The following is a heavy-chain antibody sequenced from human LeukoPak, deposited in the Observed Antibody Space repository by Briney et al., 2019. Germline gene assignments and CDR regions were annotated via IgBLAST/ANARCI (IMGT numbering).Heavy chain of an antibody. D-gene: IGHD3-10*01. J-gene: IGHJ2*01. CDR2: TRNKANSYTT. Sequence: GGSLRLSCAASGFTFSDHCMDWVRQAPGKGLEWVGRTRNKANSYTTEYAASVKGRFTISRDDSKKSLYLQMNSLKTEDTAVYYCARESGGGVLGYFDLWGRGTLVGVSS. CDR3: ARESGGGVLGYFDL. V-gene: IGHV3-72*01. CDR1: GFTFSDHC.